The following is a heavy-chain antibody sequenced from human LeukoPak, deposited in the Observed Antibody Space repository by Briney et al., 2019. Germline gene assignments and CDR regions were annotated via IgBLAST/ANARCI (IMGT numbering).Heavy chain of an antibody. Sequence: PSETLSLTCTVSGGSIGSSSFYWAWIRQPPGKGLEWIGSVYYSGSTYYNPSLKSRVTISVDTSKNQFSLKLSSVTAADTAVYYCARGGSRPGGMDVWGQGTTVTVSS. D-gene: IGHD1-26*01. V-gene: IGHV4-39*07. J-gene: IGHJ6*02. CDR3: ARGGSRPGGMDV. CDR2: VYYSGST. CDR1: GGSIGSSSFY.